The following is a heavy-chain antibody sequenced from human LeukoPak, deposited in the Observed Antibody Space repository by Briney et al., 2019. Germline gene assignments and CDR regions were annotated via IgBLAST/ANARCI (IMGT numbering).Heavy chain of an antibody. CDR3: ARDPGYGSGPFDY. CDR2: ISYDGSNK. V-gene: IGHV3-30*04. D-gene: IGHD3-10*01. CDR1: GFTFSNYV. Sequence: PGGSLRLSCAASGFTFSNYVMHWVRQAPGRGLECVAVISYDGSNKYYADSVKGRFTISRDNSKNTLYLQMNSLRAEDTAVYYCARDPGYGSGPFDYWGQGTLVTVSS. J-gene: IGHJ4*02.